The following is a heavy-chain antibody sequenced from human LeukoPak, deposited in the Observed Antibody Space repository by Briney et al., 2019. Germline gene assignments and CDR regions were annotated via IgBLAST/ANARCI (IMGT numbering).Heavy chain of an antibody. Sequence: PSETLSLTCTASGGSISSYYWSWIRQPPGKGLEWIGEINHSGSTNYNPSLKSRVTISVDTSKNQFSLKLSSVTAADTAVYHCARVPITIFGVAYGYYGMDVWGQGTTVTVSS. D-gene: IGHD3-3*01. CDR1: GGSISSYY. V-gene: IGHV4-34*01. J-gene: IGHJ6*02. CDR2: INHSGST. CDR3: ARVPITIFGVAYGYYGMDV.